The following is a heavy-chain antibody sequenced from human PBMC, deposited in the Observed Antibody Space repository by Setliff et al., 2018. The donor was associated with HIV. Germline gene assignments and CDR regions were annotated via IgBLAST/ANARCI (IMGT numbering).Heavy chain of an antibody. J-gene: IGHJ3*02. CDR3: ARDRLHYYDSSVYYYGAPFDI. D-gene: IGHD3-22*01. Sequence: ASVKVSCKASGYTFTSYYMHWVRQGPGQGPEWMGMINPSGVTTNYALKFQGRITMTRDTSTSTVYMELRSLRSEDTAVYYCARDRLHYYDSSVYYYGAPFDIWGQGTMVTVSS. V-gene: IGHV1-46*01. CDR1: GYTFTSYY. CDR2: INPSGVTT.